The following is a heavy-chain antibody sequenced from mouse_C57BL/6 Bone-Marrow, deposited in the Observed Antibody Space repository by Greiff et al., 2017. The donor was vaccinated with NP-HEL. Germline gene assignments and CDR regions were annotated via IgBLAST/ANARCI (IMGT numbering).Heavy chain of an antibody. CDR2: IDPEDGET. D-gene: IGHD1-1*01. J-gene: IGHJ4*01. Sequence: EVKLQESGAELVKPGASVKLSCTASGFNIKDYYMHWVKQRTEQGLEWIGRIDPEDGETKYAPKFQGKATITADTSSNTAYLQLRSLTSEDTAVYYCARDYGSFYYYAMDYWGQGTSVTVSS. V-gene: IGHV14-2*01. CDR1: GFNIKDYY. CDR3: ARDYGSFYYYAMDY.